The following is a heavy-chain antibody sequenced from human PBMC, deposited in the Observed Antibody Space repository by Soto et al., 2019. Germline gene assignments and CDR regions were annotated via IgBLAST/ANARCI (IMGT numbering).Heavy chain of an antibody. CDR1: GFSLRTTGVG. CDR3: AHTWGLPFDY. CDR2: IYWDDDK. Sequence: QITLKESGPTLVKPTQTLTLTCTYSGFSLRTTGVGVGWIRQPPGKALEWLGIIYWDDDKRYSPSLKSRLTLTSDISKSQVVLTMTNMGPVDTVTYFCAHTWGLPFDYWGPGNLVSVSS. D-gene: IGHD3-16*01. J-gene: IGHJ4*02. V-gene: IGHV2-5*02.